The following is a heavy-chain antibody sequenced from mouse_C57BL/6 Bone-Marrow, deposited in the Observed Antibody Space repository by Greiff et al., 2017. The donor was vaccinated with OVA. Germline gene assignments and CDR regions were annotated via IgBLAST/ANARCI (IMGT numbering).Heavy chain of an antibody. V-gene: IGHV1-64*01. D-gene: IGHD2-5*01. J-gene: IGHJ2*01. CDR2: IHPNSGST. CDR3: ARRGRYSNYDY. Sequence: VQLQQPGAELVKPGASVKLSCKASGYTFTSYWMHWVKQRPGQGLEWIGMIHPNSGSTNYNEKFKSKATLTVDKSSSTAYMQLSSLASEDSAVYYCARRGRYSNYDYWGQGTTLTFSS. CDR1: GYTFTSYW.